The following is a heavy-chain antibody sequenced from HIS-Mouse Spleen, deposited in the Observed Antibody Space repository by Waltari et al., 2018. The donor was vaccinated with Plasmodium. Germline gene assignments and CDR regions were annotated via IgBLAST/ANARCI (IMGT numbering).Heavy chain of an antibody. CDR2: IFGGGST. J-gene: IGHJ3*02. CDR1: GFTVSSNY. CDR3: ARGMKSSSSAFDI. D-gene: IGHD6-6*01. V-gene: IGHV3-53*01. Sequence: EVQLVESGGGLIQPGGSLRLSCAASGFTVSSNYMSWVGQAPSKGRWGDSFIFGGGSTYSADSVKGRFTICGDNSKNTLYLQMNSLRAEDTAVYYCARGMKSSSSAFDIWGQGTMVTVSS.